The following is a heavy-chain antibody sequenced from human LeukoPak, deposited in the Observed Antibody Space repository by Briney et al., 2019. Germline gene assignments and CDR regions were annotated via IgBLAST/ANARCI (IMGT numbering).Heavy chain of an antibody. Sequence: SVKVSCKASGGTFSRYAISWVRQAPGNWLEWMGGIIPIFGTANYAQKFQGRVTITTDESTSTAYMELSSLRSEDTAVYYCARAEAIAAYFDYWGQGTLVTVSS. CDR1: GGTFSRYA. D-gene: IGHD6-13*01. CDR2: IIPIFGTA. V-gene: IGHV1-69*05. J-gene: IGHJ4*02. CDR3: ARAEAIAAYFDY.